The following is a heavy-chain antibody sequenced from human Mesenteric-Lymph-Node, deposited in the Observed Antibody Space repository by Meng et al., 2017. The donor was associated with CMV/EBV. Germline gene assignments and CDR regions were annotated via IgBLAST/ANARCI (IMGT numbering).Heavy chain of an antibody. V-gene: IGHV5-51*01. D-gene: IGHD2-8*02. Sequence: KVSCKGSGFSFTSYWIGWVRQVPGKGLEWMGIIYLGDSDTRYSPPFQGQVTISDDKSISTAYMELNRLSSDDTAVYYCAPRDTGSFDYWGQGTLVTVSS. CDR1: GFSFTSYW. CDR3: APRDTGSFDY. J-gene: IGHJ4*02. CDR2: IYLGDSDT.